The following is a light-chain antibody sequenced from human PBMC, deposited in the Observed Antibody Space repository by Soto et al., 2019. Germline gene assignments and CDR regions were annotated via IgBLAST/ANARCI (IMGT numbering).Light chain of an antibody. CDR2: GNN. CDR3: QSYDSSLSGSYV. CDR1: SSNIGAGYD. V-gene: IGLV1-40*01. J-gene: IGLJ1*01. Sequence: QSVLTQPPSVSGAPGQRVTISCTGSSSNIGAGYDVHWYQRLPGTAPKVLIYGNNNRPSGVPDRFSGPKSGTSASLAITGLQAEDEADYYCQSYDSSLSGSYVLGTGTKLTVL.